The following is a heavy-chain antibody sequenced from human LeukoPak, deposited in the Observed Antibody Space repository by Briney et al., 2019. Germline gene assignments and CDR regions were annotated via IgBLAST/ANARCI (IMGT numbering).Heavy chain of an antibody. D-gene: IGHD3-10*01. J-gene: IGHJ3*02. CDR2: ISSRSSYI. Sequence: GGSLRLSCAASGFTFSSYSLSWVRQAPGKGLEWVSSISSRSSYIYYAGSVKGRFTISRDNAKNSLYLQMNSLRAEDTAVYYCARQLWFGDNDAFDIWGQGTMVTVSS. CDR3: ARQLWFGDNDAFDI. V-gene: IGHV3-21*01. CDR1: GFTFSSYS.